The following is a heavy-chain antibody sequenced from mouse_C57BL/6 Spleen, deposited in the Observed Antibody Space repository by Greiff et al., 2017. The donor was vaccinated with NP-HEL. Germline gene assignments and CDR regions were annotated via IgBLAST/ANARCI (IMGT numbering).Heavy chain of an antibody. Sequence: EVKLVESGGDLVKPGGSLKLSCAASGFTFSSYCMSWVRQTPDKRLEWVATISSGGSYTYYPDSVKGRFTISRDNAKNTLYLQMSSLKSEDTAMYYCARHGQLYYFDYWGQGTTLTVSS. V-gene: IGHV5-6*01. CDR3: ARHGQLYYFDY. D-gene: IGHD6-1*01. J-gene: IGHJ2*01. CDR1: GFTFSSYC. CDR2: ISSGGSYT.